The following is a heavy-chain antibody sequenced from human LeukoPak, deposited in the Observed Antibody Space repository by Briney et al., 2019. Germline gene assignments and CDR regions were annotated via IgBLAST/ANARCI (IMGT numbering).Heavy chain of an antibody. V-gene: IGHV4-39*01. D-gene: IGHD2-2*01. CDR3: ARRYRYCSSTSCLDP. J-gene: IGHJ5*02. CDR2: IYYSGST. Sequence: SETLSLTCTVSGGSISSNSYHWDWIRQPPGKGLEWIGSIYYSGSTYYNPSLKSRVTISVDTSKNQFSLKLSSVTAADTAVYYCARRYRYCSSTSCLDPWGQGTLVTVSS. CDR1: GGSISSNSYH.